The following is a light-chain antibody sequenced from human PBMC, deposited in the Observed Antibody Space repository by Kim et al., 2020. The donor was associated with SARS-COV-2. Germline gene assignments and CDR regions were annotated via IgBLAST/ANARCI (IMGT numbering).Light chain of an antibody. Sequence: GQRVTISCSGSSSNIGPNYVYWYQQLPGTAPKLLISRNNQRPSGVPDRFSGSKSGTSASLVISGLRSEDEADYYCASWDDSLSAWVFGGGTQLTVL. V-gene: IGLV1-47*01. J-gene: IGLJ3*02. CDR1: SSNIGPNY. CDR3: ASWDDSLSAWV. CDR2: RNN.